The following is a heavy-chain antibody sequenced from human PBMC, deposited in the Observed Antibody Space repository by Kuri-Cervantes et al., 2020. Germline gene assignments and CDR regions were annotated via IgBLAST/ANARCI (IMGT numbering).Heavy chain of an antibody. V-gene: IGHV3-30*18. J-gene: IGHJ4*02. Sequence: GGSLRLSCAASGLTFSNYGMHLVRQAPGKGLEWIAVVSNDGSNKYYADSVKGRFTISRDNSKSTLYLQMSSLRTEDTAVYYCANWAGISSNWYGPFDYWGQGTLVTVSS. CDR2: VSNDGSNK. D-gene: IGHD6-13*01. CDR1: GLTFSNYG. CDR3: ANWAGISSNWYGPFDY.